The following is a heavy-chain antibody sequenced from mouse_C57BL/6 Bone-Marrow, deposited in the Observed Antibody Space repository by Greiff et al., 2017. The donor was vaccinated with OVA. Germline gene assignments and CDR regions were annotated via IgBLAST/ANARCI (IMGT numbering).Heavy chain of an antibody. D-gene: IGHD4-1*01. CDR1: GFTFSSYG. CDR2: ISSGGSYT. J-gene: IGHJ4*01. V-gene: IGHV5-6*01. CDR3: ARHGRGGDY. Sequence: DVQLVESGGDLVKPGGSLKLSCAASGFTFSSYGMSWVRQTPDKRLEWVATISSGGSYTYYPDSVKGRFTISRDNAKNTLYLQMSSLKSEDTAMYYCARHGRGGDYWGQGTSVTVSS.